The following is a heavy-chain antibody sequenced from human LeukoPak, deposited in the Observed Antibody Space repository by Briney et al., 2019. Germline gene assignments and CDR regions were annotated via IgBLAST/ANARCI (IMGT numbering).Heavy chain of an antibody. D-gene: IGHD6-19*01. V-gene: IGHV3-21*01. CDR1: GFTFSTFT. Sequence: AGSLRLSCVVSGFTFSTFTMNWVRQAPGKGLEWVSCISSSSSYIYYADSVKGRFTISRDNAKNSLYLQMNSLRAEDTAVYYCARVWTGQWPPHYYYMDVWGKGTTVTISS. J-gene: IGHJ6*03. CDR2: ISSSSSYI. CDR3: ARVWTGQWPPHYYYMDV.